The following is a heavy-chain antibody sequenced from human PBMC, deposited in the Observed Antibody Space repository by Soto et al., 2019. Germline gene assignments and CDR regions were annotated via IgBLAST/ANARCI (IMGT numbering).Heavy chain of an antibody. CDR1: GYTFTSYY. CDR2: LNPRGGST. V-gene: IGHV1-46*01. Sequence: QVQLVQSGAEVKKPGASVKVSCKASGYTFTSYYIHCLRHAPGQGLEWMGILNPRGGSTSYAQKCKGRVTMTMDTSTSTVYVALGSPRSEDTDVYYCARELEARTDINNWFGPWRQGTLVTVSS. J-gene: IGHJ5*02. D-gene: IGHD1-1*01. CDR3: ARELEARTDINNWFGP.